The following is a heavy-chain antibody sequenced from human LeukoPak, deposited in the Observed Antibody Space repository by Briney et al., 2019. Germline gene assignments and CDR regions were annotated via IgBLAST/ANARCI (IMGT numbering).Heavy chain of an antibody. CDR2: IYYSGST. CDR1: GGSISSYY. J-gene: IGHJ4*02. CDR3: ARDGRYSGSYYPEYYFDY. D-gene: IGHD1-26*01. V-gene: IGHV4-59*12. Sequence: PSETLSLTCTVSGGSISSYYWSWIRQPPGKGLEWIGYIYYSGSTNYNPSLKSRVTISVDTSKNQFSLKLSSVTAADTAVYYCARDGRYSGSYYPEYYFDYWGQGTLVTVSS.